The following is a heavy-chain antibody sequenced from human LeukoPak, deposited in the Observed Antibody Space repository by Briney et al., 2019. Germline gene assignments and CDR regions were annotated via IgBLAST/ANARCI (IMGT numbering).Heavy chain of an antibody. J-gene: IGHJ3*02. V-gene: IGHV1-18*01. CDR3: AREEWCSSGSCYLNAFDI. CDR1: DHTFSGKA. Sequence: ASVKVSCKASDHTFSGKAVIWVRQAPGQGLEWMAYISPYSGKTKYVQKIQGRVTVTTDTTTSRAYLELSSLTSDDTAVYYCAREEWCSSGSCYLNAFDIWGQGTMVTVSS. D-gene: IGHD2-15*01. CDR2: ISPYSGKT.